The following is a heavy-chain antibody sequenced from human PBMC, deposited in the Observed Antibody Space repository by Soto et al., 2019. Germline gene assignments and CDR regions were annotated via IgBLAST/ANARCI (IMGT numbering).Heavy chain of an antibody. D-gene: IGHD5-18*01. Sequence: VQLVESGGGVVQPGRSLRLSCAASGFTFASYAMHWVRQAPGKGLEWVAVMSSDGRLTYYADSVKGRFAISRANSRDTLSLQMNSLRGEDTAVYDCARDPPSIQLWSRRLFDNWGQGTLVTVSS. V-gene: IGHV3-30*09. CDR2: MSSDGRLT. CDR1: GFTFASYA. CDR3: ARDPPSIQLWSRRLFDN. J-gene: IGHJ4*02.